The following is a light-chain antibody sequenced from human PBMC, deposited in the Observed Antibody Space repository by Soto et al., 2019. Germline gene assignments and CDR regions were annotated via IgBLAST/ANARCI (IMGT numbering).Light chain of an antibody. CDR3: QQRSNWPPLT. CDR1: QSLSTY. V-gene: IGKV3-11*01. J-gene: IGKJ4*01. CDR2: DAS. Sequence: EIVLTQSPATLSLSPGERATLSCRASQSLSTYSAWYQQKPGQPPRLLIYDASNGSTGVPARFSGSGSGTDFTLTISSLEPEDSAVYFCQQRSNWPPLTFGGGTKVEIK.